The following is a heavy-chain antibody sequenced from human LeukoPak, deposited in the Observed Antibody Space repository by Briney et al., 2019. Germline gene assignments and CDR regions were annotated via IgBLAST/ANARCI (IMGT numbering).Heavy chain of an antibody. Sequence: GGSLRLSCAASGFTFSTYWMNWARQAPGKGLEWVASINPSGSVKYYVNSVKGRFTISRDNSKNTLYLQMNSLRAEDTAVYYCARVLSSPDYYGMDVWGQGTTVTVSS. J-gene: IGHJ6*02. V-gene: IGHV3-7*01. CDR2: INPSGSVK. D-gene: IGHD6-13*01. CDR1: GFTFSTYW. CDR3: ARVLSSPDYYGMDV.